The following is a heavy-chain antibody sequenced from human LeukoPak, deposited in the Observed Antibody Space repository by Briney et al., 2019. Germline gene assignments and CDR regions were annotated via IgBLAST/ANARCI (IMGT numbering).Heavy chain of an antibody. Sequence: GGSLRLSCAASGFTFSSYGMHWVRQAPGKGLEWVAVIWYDGSNKYYADSVKGRFTISRDNSKNTLYLQMNSLRVDDTAVYYCAREQVVVGRRYYGMDVWGQGTTVTVSS. V-gene: IGHV3-33*01. D-gene: IGHD2-2*01. CDR2: IWYDGSNK. CDR1: GFTFSSYG. J-gene: IGHJ6*02. CDR3: AREQVVVGRRYYGMDV.